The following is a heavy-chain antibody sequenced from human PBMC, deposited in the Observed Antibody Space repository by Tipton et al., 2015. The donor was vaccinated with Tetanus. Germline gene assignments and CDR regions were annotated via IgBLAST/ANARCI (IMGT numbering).Heavy chain of an antibody. CDR2: IDSSSSASYI. V-gene: IGHV3-21*01. CDR1: GFTFSPYS. J-gene: IGHJ4*02. Sequence: SLRLSCAASGFTFSPYSMNWVRLAPGRGLEWVSSIDSSSSASYIYYADSVKGRFTISRDNAKNSLYLQMNSLRAEDTAVYYCARDPREDVDTAMVTGYWGQGTLVTVSS. CDR3: ARDPREDVDTAMVTGY. D-gene: IGHD5-18*01.